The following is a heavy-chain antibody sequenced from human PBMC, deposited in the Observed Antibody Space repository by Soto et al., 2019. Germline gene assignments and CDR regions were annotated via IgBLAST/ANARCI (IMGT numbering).Heavy chain of an antibody. CDR1: GFTFSSYW. J-gene: IGHJ4*02. D-gene: IGHD6-19*01. Sequence: EVPLVESGGGLVQPGGSLRLSCAASGFTFSSYWMHWVRQAPGKGLVWVSRINSDGSSTSYADSVKGRFTISRDNAKNTLYLQMNSLRAEDTAVYYCARGEAIAVAGIGGAYWGQGTLVTVSS. V-gene: IGHV3-74*01. CDR3: ARGEAIAVAGIGGAY. CDR2: INSDGSST.